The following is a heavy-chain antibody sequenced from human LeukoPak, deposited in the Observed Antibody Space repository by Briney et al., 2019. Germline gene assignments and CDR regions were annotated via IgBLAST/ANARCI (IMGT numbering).Heavy chain of an antibody. Sequence: SETLSLTCTVSGGSISSYYWSWIRQPPGKGLEWIGYIYCSGSTNYNPSLKSRVTKSVDTSKNQFSLKLNSVTAADTAVYYCARDYGDYDFAYWGQGTLVTVSS. D-gene: IGHD4-17*01. CDR1: GGSISSYY. V-gene: IGHV4-59*01. CDR2: IYCSGST. J-gene: IGHJ4*02. CDR3: ARDYGDYDFAY.